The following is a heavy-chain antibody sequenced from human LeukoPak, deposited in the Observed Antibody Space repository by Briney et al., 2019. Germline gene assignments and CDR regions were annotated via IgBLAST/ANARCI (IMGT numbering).Heavy chain of an antibody. CDR3: ARAGSSGWYPLYYLDY. CDR2: INHSGST. D-gene: IGHD6-19*01. Sequence: SETLSLTCAVYGGSFSGYYWSWIRQPPGKGLEWIGEINHSGSTNYNPSLKSRVTISVDTSKNQFSLKLSSVTAADTAVYYCARAGSSGWYPLYYLDYWGQGTLVTVSS. J-gene: IGHJ4*02. V-gene: IGHV4-34*01. CDR1: GGSFSGYY.